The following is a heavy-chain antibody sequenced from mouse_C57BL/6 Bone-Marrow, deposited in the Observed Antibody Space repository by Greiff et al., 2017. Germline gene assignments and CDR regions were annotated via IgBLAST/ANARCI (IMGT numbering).Heavy chain of an antibody. CDR2: ISDGGSYT. Sequence: GQLVESGGGLVKPGGSLKLSCAASGFTFSSYAMSWVRQTPEKRLEWVATISDGGSYTYYPDNVKGRFTISRDNAKNNLYLQMSHLKSEDTAMYYCARDPFFFDYGGQGTTLTVSS. V-gene: IGHV5-4*01. J-gene: IGHJ2*01. CDR1: GFTFSSYA. CDR3: ARDPFFFDY.